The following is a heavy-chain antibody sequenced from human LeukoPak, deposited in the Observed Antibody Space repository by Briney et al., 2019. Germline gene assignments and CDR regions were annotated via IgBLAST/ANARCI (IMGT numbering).Heavy chain of an antibody. D-gene: IGHD6-19*01. Sequence: SETLSLTCAVYGGSFSGYYWSWIRQPPGKGLEWIGEINHSGSTNYNPSLKSRVTISVDTSKNQLSLKLSSVTAADTAVYYCARFRRAVAGTGLEYWGQGTLVTVSS. CDR2: INHSGST. CDR1: GGSFSGYY. V-gene: IGHV4-34*01. CDR3: ARFRRAVAGTGLEY. J-gene: IGHJ4*02.